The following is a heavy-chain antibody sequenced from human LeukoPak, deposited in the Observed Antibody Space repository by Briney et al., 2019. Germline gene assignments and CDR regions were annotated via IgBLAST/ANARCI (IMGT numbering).Heavy chain of an antibody. J-gene: IGHJ3*01. D-gene: IGHD1-1*01. CDR2: MSPNSGNT. V-gene: IGHV1-8*02. CDR1: GYTFTGYY. CDR3: ARGRHNNC. Sequence: GASVKVSCKASGYTFTGYYMHWVRQATGQGLEWMGWMSPNSGNTGYAQKFQGRVIMTRNTSISTAYMELSSLRSEDTAVYYCARGRHNNCWGQGTMVTVSS.